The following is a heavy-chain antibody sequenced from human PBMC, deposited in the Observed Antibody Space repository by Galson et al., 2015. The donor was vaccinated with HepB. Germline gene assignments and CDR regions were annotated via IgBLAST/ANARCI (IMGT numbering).Heavy chain of an antibody. CDR1: RFTFSSYW. V-gene: IGHV3-7*01. CDR3: AREVRSAYYDFWSGYVTLYYFDY. D-gene: IGHD3-3*01. CDR2: IKEDGSEK. J-gene: IGHJ4*02. Sequence: LRLSCAASRFTFSSYWMSWVRQAPGKGLEWVANIKEDGSEKYYVDSVKGRFTISRDNAKNSLYLEMNSLRAEDTAVYYCAREVRSAYYDFWSGYVTLYYFDYWGQGTLVTVSS.